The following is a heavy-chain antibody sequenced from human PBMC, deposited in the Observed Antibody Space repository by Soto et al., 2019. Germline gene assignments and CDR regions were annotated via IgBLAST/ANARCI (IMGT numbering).Heavy chain of an antibody. V-gene: IGHV4-30-4*01. Sequence: PSETLSLTCTVSGGSISSGDYYWSWIRQPPGKGLEWIGYIYYSGSTYYNPSLKSRVTISVDTSKNQFSLKLSSVTAADTAVYYCARRYIRGPSSSDYWGQGTLVTVSS. CDR1: GGSISSGDYY. CDR2: IYYSGST. J-gene: IGHJ4*02. CDR3: ARRYIRGPSSSDY. D-gene: IGHD6-6*01.